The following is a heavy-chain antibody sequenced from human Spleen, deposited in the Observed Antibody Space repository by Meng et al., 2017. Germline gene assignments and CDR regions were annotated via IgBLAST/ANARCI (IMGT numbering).Heavy chain of an antibody. Sequence: GESLKVSCKASGGTFSSYSISWVRQAPGQGLEWMGRIIPGSGDTFFTQKFQDRVTMTTDTSIDTAFLELSRLTSDDTAVYYCGRGVQSFDSWGQGSLVTVSS. CDR2: IIPGSGDT. V-gene: IGHV1-2*06. J-gene: IGHJ5*01. CDR3: GRGVQSFDS. CDR1: GGTFSSYS.